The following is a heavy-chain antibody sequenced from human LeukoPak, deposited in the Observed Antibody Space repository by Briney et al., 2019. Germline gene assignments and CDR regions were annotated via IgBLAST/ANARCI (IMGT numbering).Heavy chain of an antibody. CDR2: MDPNSGNT. J-gene: IGHJ6*02. CDR1: GYTFTTYD. CDR3: ARTYYYDSADFRILYGMDV. V-gene: IGHV1-8*01. D-gene: IGHD3-22*01. Sequence: ASVKVSCKASGYTFTTYDINWVRQATGQGLEWMGWMDPNSGNTSYAQKFQGRVTMTRNTSIRTAYMGLSSLRSEDTAVYYCARTYYYDSADFRILYGMDVWGQGTTVTVSS.